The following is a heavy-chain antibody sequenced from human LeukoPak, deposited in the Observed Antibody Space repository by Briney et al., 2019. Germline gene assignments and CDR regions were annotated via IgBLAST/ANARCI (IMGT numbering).Heavy chain of an antibody. CDR2: ISYDGSNK. V-gene: IGHV3-30*04. Sequence: GGSLRLSCAASGFTFSSYAMHWVRQAPGKGLEWVAVISYDGSNKYYADSVKGRFTISRDNAKNSLYLQMNSLRAEDTAVYYCAELGTTMIGGVWGKGTTVTISS. D-gene: IGHD3-10*02. CDR3: AELGTTMIGGV. CDR1: GFTFSSYA. J-gene: IGHJ6*04.